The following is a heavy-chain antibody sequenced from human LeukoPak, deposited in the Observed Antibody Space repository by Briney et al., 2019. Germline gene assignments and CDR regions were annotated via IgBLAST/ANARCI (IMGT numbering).Heavy chain of an antibody. J-gene: IGHJ4*02. Sequence: GASVKVSCKASGFTFTSSAMQWVRQARGQRLEWIGWIVVGSGNTNYAQKFQERVTITRDMSTSTAYMELSSLRSEDTAVYYCAAGYCSSTSCYGADYWGQGTLVTVSP. V-gene: IGHV1-58*02. CDR3: AAGYCSSTSCYGADY. CDR2: IVVGSGNT. D-gene: IGHD2-2*01. CDR1: GFTFTSSA.